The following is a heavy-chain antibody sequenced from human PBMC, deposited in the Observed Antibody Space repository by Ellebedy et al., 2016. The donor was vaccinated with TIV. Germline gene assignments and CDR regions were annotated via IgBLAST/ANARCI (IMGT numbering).Heavy chain of an antibody. CDR3: ARVVYGAGIGWFDP. D-gene: IGHD6-13*01. V-gene: IGHV4-34*01. CDR2: INHSGST. Sequence: GSLRLXXAVYGGSFSGYYWSWIRQPPGKGLEWIGEINHSGSTNYNPSLKSRVTISVDTSKNQFSLKLSSVTAADTAVYYCARVVYGAGIGWFDPWGQGTLVTVSS. CDR1: GGSFSGYY. J-gene: IGHJ5*02.